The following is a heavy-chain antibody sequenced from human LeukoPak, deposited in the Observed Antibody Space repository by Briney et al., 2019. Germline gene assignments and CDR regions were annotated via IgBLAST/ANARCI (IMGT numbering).Heavy chain of an antibody. CDR1: GSSISSHY. D-gene: IGHD6-19*01. CDR3: ARGLYSSGWYRGYWYFDL. J-gene: IGHJ2*01. Sequence: PSETLSLTCTVSGSSISSHYWSWIRQPPGKGLEWIGEINHSGSTNYNPSLKSRVTISVDTSKNQFSLKLSSVTAADTAVYYCARGLYSSGWYRGYWYFDLWGRGTLVTVSS. CDR2: INHSGST. V-gene: IGHV4-34*01.